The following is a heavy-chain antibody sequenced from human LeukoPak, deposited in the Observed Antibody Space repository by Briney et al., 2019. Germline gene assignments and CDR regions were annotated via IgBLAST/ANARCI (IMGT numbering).Heavy chain of an antibody. D-gene: IGHD3-22*01. CDR1: GFTFSSYS. CDR3: ARIGYYDSSGYYPPPDAFDI. J-gene: IGHJ3*02. CDR2: ISSSSSTI. V-gene: IGHV3-48*01. Sequence: GGSLRLFCAASGFTFSSYSMNWVRQAPGKGLEWVSYISSSSSTIYYADSVKGRFTISRDNAKNSLYLQMNSLRAEDTAVYYCARIGYYDSSGYYPPPDAFDIWGQGTMVTVSS.